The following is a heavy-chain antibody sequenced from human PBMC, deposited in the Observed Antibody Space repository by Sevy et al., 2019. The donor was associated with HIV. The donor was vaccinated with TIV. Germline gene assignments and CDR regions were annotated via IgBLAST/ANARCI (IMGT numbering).Heavy chain of an antibody. CDR2: INQDGGAK. D-gene: IGHD2-21*01. Sequence: GGSLRLSCAASGFTLSTTWMTWVRQAPGKGLEWVANINQDGGAKYYVDSVKGRFTISRDNTKNSLYLQMRSLRVEDTAGYYCTTSFGMIAGDDFDYWGQGTLVTVSS. CDR1: GFTLSTTW. CDR3: TTSFGMIAGDDFDY. J-gene: IGHJ4*01. V-gene: IGHV3-7*01.